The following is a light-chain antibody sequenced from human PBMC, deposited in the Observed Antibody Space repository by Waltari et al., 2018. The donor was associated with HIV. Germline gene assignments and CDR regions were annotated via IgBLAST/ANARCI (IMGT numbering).Light chain of an antibody. Sequence: DIQMTQSPSSLSASVGDRVTITCRASQSVSNSLNWYQQKPGKAPKLLIYAASSLQNEVPSRFSGSGSGTDFTLTVNSLQPEDFATYYCQQTYRTPQTFGQETRLENK. V-gene: IGKV1-39*01. CDR3: QQTYRTPQT. J-gene: IGKJ5*01. CDR2: AAS. CDR1: QSVSNS.